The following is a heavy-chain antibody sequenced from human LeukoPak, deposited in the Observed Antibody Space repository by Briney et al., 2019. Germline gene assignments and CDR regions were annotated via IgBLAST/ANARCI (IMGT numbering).Heavy chain of an antibody. V-gene: IGHV4-39*07. CDR1: GGSISSSSYY. J-gene: IGHJ4*02. CDR2: IYYSGST. CDR3: ALGEVIVPHWYY. D-gene: IGHD3-16*02. Sequence: PSETLSLTCTVSGGSISSSSYYWGWIRQPPGKGLEWIGSIYYSGSTYYNPSLKSRVTISVDTSKNQFSLKLSSVTAADTAVYYCALGEVIVPHWYYWGQGTLVTVSS.